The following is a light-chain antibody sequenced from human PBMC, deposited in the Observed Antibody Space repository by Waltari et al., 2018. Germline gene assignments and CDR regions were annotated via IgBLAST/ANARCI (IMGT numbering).Light chain of an antibody. J-gene: IGLJ3*02. CDR2: DVS. V-gene: IGLV2-14*03. Sequence: QSALTQPASVSGSPGQSINISCTGTSSDVGGYNYVSWYQQHPGKAPKLMIYDVSNRPSGVSNRFSGSKSGNTASLTISGLQAEDEADYYCSSYTSSLWVFGGGTKLTVL. CDR3: SSYTSSLWV. CDR1: SSDVGGYNY.